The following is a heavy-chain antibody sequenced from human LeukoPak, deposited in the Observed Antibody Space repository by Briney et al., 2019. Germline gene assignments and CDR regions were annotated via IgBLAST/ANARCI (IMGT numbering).Heavy chain of an antibody. CDR2: VYYTGNT. CDR1: GDSISTHY. V-gene: IGHV4-59*11. J-gene: IGHJ4*02. D-gene: IGHD1-26*01. Sequence: SGTLSLTCTVSGDSISTHYWSWIRQPPGKGPEWIGYVYYTGNTDYNPSLKSRVTISVDTSKKQFSLKLRSVSAADTAVYYCARGAESYYDRHFDYWGQGTLVTVSS. CDR3: ARGAESYYDRHFDY.